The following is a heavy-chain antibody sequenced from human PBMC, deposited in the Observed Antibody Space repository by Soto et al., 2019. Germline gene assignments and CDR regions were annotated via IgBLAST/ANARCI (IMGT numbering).Heavy chain of an antibody. CDR2: IYYSGST. J-gene: IGHJ4*02. V-gene: IGHV4-31*03. CDR3: TRGGFYYYDSSGYYDY. CDR1: GGSISSGGYY. Sequence: SETLSLTCTVSGGSISSGGYYWSWIRQHPGKGLEWIGYIYYSGSTYYNPSLKSRVTISVDTSKNQFSLKLSSVTAADTAVYFCTRGGFYYYDSSGYYDYWGQGALVTVSS. D-gene: IGHD3-22*01.